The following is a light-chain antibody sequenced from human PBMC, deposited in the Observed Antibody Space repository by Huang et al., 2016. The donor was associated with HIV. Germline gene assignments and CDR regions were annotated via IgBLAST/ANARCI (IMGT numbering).Light chain of an antibody. V-gene: IGKV1-5*03. CDR2: RAS. Sequence: DIQMTQSPSTLSASVGDRVTITCRASQNINTWLAWYQQKPGKAPNLLIYRASSLQIGVPSRFTGIGSGTEFTLTITSLQPYDLGTYYCQQYNTYLYTFGQGTKLEI. J-gene: IGKJ2*01. CDR1: QNINTW. CDR3: QQYNTYLYT.